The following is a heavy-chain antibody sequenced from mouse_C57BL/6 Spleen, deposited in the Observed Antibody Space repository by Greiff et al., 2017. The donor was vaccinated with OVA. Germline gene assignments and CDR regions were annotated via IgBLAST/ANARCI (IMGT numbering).Heavy chain of an antibody. V-gene: IGHV1-82*01. D-gene: IGHD1-1*01. CDR3: ARDYGSSRAMDY. CDR1: GYAFSSSW. J-gene: IGHJ4*01. CDR2: IYPGDGDT. Sequence: QVQLQQSGPELVKPGASVKISCKASGYAFSSSWMNWVKQRPGKGLEWIGRIYPGDGDTNYNGKFKGKATLTADKSSSTAYMQLSSLTSEDSAVYVCARDYGSSRAMDYWGQGTSVTVSS.